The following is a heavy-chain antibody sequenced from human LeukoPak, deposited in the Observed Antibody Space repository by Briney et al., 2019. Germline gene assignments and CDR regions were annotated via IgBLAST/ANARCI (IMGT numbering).Heavy chain of an antibody. V-gene: IGHV3-7*01. J-gene: IGHJ3*02. CDR1: GFTFSSFW. Sequence: GGSLRLSCAASGFTFSSFWLSWVRQAPGKGLEWVANIKQDGSEKSYVDPVKGRFTISRDNAKNSLYLQMHSLGAEDTAVYYCATYSSGWYNAFDIWGQGTMVTVSS. CDR3: ATYSSGWYNAFDI. CDR2: IKQDGSEK. D-gene: IGHD6-19*01.